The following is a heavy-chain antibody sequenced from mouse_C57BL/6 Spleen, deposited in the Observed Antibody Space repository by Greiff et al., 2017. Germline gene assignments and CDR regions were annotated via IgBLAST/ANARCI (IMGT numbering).Heavy chain of an antibody. D-gene: IGHD3-2*02. CDR3: TKTAQATRYFDY. Sequence: VQLQESGAELVRPGASVTLSCKASGYTFTDYEMHWVKQTPVHGLEWIGAIDPETGGTAYNQKFKGKAILTADKSSSTAYMELRSLTSEDSAVYDCTKTAQATRYFDYWGQGTTLTVSS. J-gene: IGHJ2*01. V-gene: IGHV1-15*01. CDR1: GYTFTDYE. CDR2: IDPETGGT.